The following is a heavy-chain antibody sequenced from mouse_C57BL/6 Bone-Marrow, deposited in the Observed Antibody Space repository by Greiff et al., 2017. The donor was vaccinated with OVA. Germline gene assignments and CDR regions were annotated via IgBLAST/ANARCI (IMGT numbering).Heavy chain of an antibody. Sequence: VQLQQSGAELARPGASVKMSCKASGYTFTSYTMHWVKQRPGQGLEWIGYINPSSGYTKYNQKFKDKATLTVDKSSSTAYMQLSSLTSEDSAVYYCARWYYGSSDYWGQGTTLTVSS. CDR3: ARWYYGSSDY. CDR2: INPSSGYT. CDR1: GYTFTSYT. V-gene: IGHV1-4*01. J-gene: IGHJ2*01. D-gene: IGHD1-1*01.